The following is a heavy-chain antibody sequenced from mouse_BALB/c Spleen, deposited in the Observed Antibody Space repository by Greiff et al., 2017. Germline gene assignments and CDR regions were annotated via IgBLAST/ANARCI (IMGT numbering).Heavy chain of an antibody. CDR1: GYSITSDYA. D-gene: IGHD2-2*01. J-gene: IGHJ1*01. CDR3: AREGDYGYDYFDV. CDR2: ISYSGST. V-gene: IGHV3-2*02. Sequence: ESGPGLVKPSQSLSLTCTVTGYSITSDYAWNWIRQFPGNKLEWMGYISYSGSTSYNPSLKSRISITRDTSKNQFFLQLNSVTTEDTATYYCAREGDYGYDYFDVWGAGTTVTVSS.